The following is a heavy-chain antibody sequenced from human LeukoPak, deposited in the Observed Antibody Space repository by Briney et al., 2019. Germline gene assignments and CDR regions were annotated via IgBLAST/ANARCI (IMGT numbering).Heavy chain of an antibody. D-gene: IGHD5-24*01. CDR2: INPNSGGT. Sequence: ASVTVSCTASGYTFTGYYMHWVRPAPGQGLEWMGWINPNSGGTNYAQKFQGRVTMTRDTSISTAYMELSRLRSDDTAVYYCARVTSEMATIDYWGQGTLVTVSS. J-gene: IGHJ4*02. CDR1: GYTFTGYY. V-gene: IGHV1-2*02. CDR3: ARVTSEMATIDY.